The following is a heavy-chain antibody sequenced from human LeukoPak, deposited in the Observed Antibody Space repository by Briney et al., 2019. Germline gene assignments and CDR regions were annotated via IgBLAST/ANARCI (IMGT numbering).Heavy chain of an antibody. CDR3: ARDRSYTATGVDAFDI. J-gene: IGHJ3*02. V-gene: IGHV4-38-2*02. D-gene: IGHD3-10*01. Sequence: SETLSLTCTVSGYSISSGYYWGWIRQPPGKGLEWIGSIYHSGSTYYNPSLKSRVSISVDTSKNQFSLKLSSVTAADTAVYYCARDRSYTATGVDAFDIWGQGTMVTVSS. CDR2: IYHSGST. CDR1: GYSISSGYY.